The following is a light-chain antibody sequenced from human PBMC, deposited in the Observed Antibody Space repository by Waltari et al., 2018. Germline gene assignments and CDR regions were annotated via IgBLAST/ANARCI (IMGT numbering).Light chain of an antibody. CDR2: SNN. J-gene: IGLJ1*01. V-gene: IGLV1-44*01. CDR3: AAWDDSLNGRV. CDR1: SSNIGSNT. Sequence: QSVLTQPPSASGTPGQRVTISCSGRSSNIGSNTVTWYQQLPGTAPKLLIYSNNQRPSGVPDRFSGSKSGTSASLAISGLQSEDEADYYCAAWDDSLNGRVFGTGTKVTVL.